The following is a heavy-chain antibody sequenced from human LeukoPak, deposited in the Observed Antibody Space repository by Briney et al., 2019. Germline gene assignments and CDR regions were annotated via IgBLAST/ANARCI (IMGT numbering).Heavy chain of an antibody. J-gene: IGHJ4*02. CDR1: GFTYSSYG. D-gene: IGHD4-17*01. V-gene: IGHV3-30*02. Sequence: PGGSLRLSCAPSGFTYSSYGVLCLRPAPGKGLVGLAFIWYDGSNKYYADSVKGRFTISRDNSKNTLYLQMNCLRAEDTAVYYCASEDRPYGDYVGLFDYWAQATLVTVSS. CDR3: ASEDRPYGDYVGLFDY. CDR2: IWYDGSNK.